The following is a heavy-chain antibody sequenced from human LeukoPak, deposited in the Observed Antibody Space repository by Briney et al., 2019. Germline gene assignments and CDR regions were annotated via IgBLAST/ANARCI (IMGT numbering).Heavy chain of an antibody. Sequence: PSDTLSLTCTVSGGSISSNNYNWGWIRQPPGKGLEWIGSIYYSGGTYYNPSLKSRVTISVDTSKNQFSLKLSSVTAADTAVYYCAGRFLEWLLDYWGQGTLVTVST. CDR3: AGRFLEWLLDY. CDR1: GGSISSNNYN. J-gene: IGHJ4*02. V-gene: IGHV4-39*01. CDR2: IYYSGGT. D-gene: IGHD3-3*01.